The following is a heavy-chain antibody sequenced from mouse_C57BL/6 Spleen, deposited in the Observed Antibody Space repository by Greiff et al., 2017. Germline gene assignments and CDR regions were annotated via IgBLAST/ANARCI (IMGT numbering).Heavy chain of an antibody. CDR1: GYTFTEYT. CDR2: FYPGSGSI. D-gene: IGHD2-5*01. Sequence: LEESGAELVKPGASVKLSCKASGYTFTEYTIHWVKQRSGQGLEWIGWFYPGSGSIKYNEKFKDKATLTAYKSSSTVYMELSRLTSEDSAVYFCARHEIDYSNSGAMDYWGQGTSGTVSS. V-gene: IGHV1-62-2*01. CDR3: ARHEIDYSNSGAMDY. J-gene: IGHJ4*01.